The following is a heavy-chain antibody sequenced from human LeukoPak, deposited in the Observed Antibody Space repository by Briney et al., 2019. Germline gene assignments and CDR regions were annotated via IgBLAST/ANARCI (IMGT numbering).Heavy chain of an antibody. V-gene: IGHV1-2*06. CDR1: GYTFTGYY. D-gene: IGHD3-10*01. CDR2: INPNSGGT. Sequence: ASVKVSCKASGYTFTGYYMHWVRQAPGQGLEWMGRINPNSGGTNYAQKFQGRVTMTTDTSISTAYMELNRLTSDDTAVYYCAREPMVRDFNWFDPWGQGTLVTVPS. CDR3: AREPMVRDFNWFDP. J-gene: IGHJ5*02.